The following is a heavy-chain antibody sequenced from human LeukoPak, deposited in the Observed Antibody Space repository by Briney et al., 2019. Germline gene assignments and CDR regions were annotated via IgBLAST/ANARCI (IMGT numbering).Heavy chain of an antibody. D-gene: IGHD6-19*01. CDR1: GFDFSTYW. Sequence: GGSLRLSCAASGFDFSTYWMTWVRRAPGKGLEWVANIKEDGREKYYVDSVKGRFTISRDNAKNSLYLQMNSVRVEDTAVYYCAEVAGRSNYWGQGTLVTVSS. CDR3: AEVAGRSNY. CDR2: IKEDGREK. V-gene: IGHV3-7*01. J-gene: IGHJ4*02.